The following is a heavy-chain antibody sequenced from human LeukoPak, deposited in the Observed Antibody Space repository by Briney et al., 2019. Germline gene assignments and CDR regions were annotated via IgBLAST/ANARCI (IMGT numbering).Heavy chain of an antibody. D-gene: IGHD5-18*01. Sequence: GGFLRLSCAASGFTFSIYALSWVRRAPGKGLEWVSVISGSGDSTNLAGSVKGRFIVSRDNSKSTLYLQMNSLRAEDTAVYYCARGDTAMDYYYYGMDVWGQGTTVTVSS. CDR1: GFTFSIYA. V-gene: IGHV3-23*01. CDR2: ISGSGDST. J-gene: IGHJ6*02. CDR3: ARGDTAMDYYYYGMDV.